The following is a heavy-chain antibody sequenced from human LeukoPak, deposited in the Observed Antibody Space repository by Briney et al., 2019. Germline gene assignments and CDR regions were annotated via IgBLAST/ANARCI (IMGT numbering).Heavy chain of an antibody. CDR1: GFTFKDYW. V-gene: IGHV3-7*01. Sequence: GRSLRLSCAASGFTFKDYWMTWVRQAPGKGLEWVANIKKDGSEKFYGDSVKGRFTIFRDNAENELYLQMNNLRAEDTALYYCATYDLPRDGMGVWGPGTSVTVSS. CDR3: ATYDLPRDGMGV. CDR2: IKKDGSEK. J-gene: IGHJ6*02. D-gene: IGHD3-3*01.